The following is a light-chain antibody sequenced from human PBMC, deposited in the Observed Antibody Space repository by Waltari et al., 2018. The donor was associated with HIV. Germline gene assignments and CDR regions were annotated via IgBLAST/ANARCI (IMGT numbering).Light chain of an antibody. CDR3: SSFTASLSLM. CDR1: AHNF. Sequence: QSALTQPASVSGSPGQSITLSSTGPAHNFASWYQQYPGQAPKLIIYQATHRPSGIATRFSGSKSANTASLTISGLQAADEADYYCSSFTASLSLMFGGGTRLTVL. CDR2: QAT. J-gene: IGLJ3*02. V-gene: IGLV2-14*01.